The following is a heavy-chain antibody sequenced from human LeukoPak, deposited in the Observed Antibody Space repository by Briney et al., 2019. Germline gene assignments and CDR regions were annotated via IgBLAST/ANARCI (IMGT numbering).Heavy chain of an antibody. CDR2: ISPDGSLK. CDR1: GFTFSSFG. Sequence: GGSLRLSCAASGFTFSSFGMNWVRQAPGRGVEWVATISPDGSLKNYADSVKGRFTISRDNAKNSVYMQMNSVRAEETAVYFCARDWKYSTFDYWGQGTLVTVSS. J-gene: IGHJ4*02. V-gene: IGHV3-7*01. CDR3: ARDWKYSTFDY. D-gene: IGHD1-7*01.